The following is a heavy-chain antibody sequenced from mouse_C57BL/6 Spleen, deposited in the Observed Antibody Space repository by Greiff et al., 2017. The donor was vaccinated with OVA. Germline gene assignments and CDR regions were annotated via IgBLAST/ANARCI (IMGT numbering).Heavy chain of an antibody. V-gene: IGHV5-17*01. CDR3: ATGNWYFDV. J-gene: IGHJ1*03. D-gene: IGHD1-1*02. Sequence: EVKLQESGGGLVKPGGSLKLSCAASGFTLSDYGMHWVRQAPEKGLEWVAYISSGSSTIYYADTVKGRFTISRDNAKNTLFLQMTSLRSEDTAMYYCATGNWYFDVWGTGTTVTVSS. CDR1: GFTLSDYG. CDR2: ISSGSSTI.